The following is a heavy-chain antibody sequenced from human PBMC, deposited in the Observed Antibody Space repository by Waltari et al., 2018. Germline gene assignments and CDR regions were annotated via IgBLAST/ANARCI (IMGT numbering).Heavy chain of an antibody. CDR2: IRASADNT. CDR1: GFTFSSYD. D-gene: IGHD1-26*01. CDR3: AIQSLSSGNYE. Sequence: EVQLLESGGGLVQPGGSLRLSCAASGFTFSSYDMSWVRQAPGKGLEWVSNIRASADNTYYADSVKGRLTTSRDNSKNTLYLQMNSLRAEDTAVYFCAIQSLSSGNYEWGQGTLVTVSS. J-gene: IGHJ4*02. V-gene: IGHV3-23*01.